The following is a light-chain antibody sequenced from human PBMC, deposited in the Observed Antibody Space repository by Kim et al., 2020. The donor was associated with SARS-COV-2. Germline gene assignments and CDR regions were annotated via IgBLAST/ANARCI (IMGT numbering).Light chain of an antibody. Sequence: EIVLTQSPATLSLSPGERATLSCRASQSVSTYLVWDQQKRGQAPRLLIYDASNRATGIPVRFSGGGSGTDFTLTISSLDPEDFAVYYCQQRSSWPLTFGGGTKVDIK. CDR2: DAS. J-gene: IGKJ4*01. V-gene: IGKV3-11*01. CDR3: QQRSSWPLT. CDR1: QSVSTY.